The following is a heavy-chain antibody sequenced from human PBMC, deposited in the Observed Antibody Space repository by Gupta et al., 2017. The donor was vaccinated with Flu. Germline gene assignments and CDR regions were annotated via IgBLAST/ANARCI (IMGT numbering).Heavy chain of an antibody. V-gene: IGHV4-30-4*01. CDR3: ARNRGYYDETGYFHGLFDP. J-gene: IGHJ5*02. Sequence: IRQSPERGLEWIGYIFHSGSTFYNPSLKSRVSISVDTSKQQFSLDLISVTAADTAVYFCARNRGYYDETGYFHGLFDPWGPGTRVTVSS. D-gene: IGHD3-16*01. CDR2: IFHSGST.